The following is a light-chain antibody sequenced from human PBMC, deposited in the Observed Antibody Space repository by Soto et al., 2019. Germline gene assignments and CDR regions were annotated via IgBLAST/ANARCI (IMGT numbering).Light chain of an antibody. J-gene: IGKJ4*01. Sequence: DIPMTQSPSTLSASVGDRVTITCRASQSIRIWLAWYQQKPGKAPNLLIYKASSLESGVPSRFSGSGSGTEFTLPISSLQPDDFATYYCQQYNRYSTLGGGTKVDFK. V-gene: IGKV1-5*03. CDR3: QQYNRYST. CDR2: KAS. CDR1: QSIRIW.